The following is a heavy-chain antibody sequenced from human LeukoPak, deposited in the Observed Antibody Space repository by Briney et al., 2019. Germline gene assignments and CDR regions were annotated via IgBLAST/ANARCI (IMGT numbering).Heavy chain of an antibody. CDR3: ARGLMTTVTTCFDY. CDR2: ISSSSSYI. D-gene: IGHD4-17*01. Sequence: NPGGSLRLSCAASGFTFSSYAMSWVRQSPGKGLEWVSSISSSSSYIYYADSVKGRFTISRDNAKNSLYLQMNSLRAEDTAVYYCARGLMTTVTTCFDYWGQGTLVTVSS. CDR1: GFTFSSYA. J-gene: IGHJ4*02. V-gene: IGHV3-21*01.